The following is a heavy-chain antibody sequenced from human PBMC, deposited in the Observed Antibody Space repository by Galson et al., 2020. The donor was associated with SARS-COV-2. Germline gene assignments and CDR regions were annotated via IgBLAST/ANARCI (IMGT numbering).Heavy chain of an antibody. V-gene: IGHV3-11*04. Sequence: NSGGSLRLSCATSGFTFSNYYMTWIRQAPGKGLKWISYISHRSVAAYYTDSVKGRFTISRDNARKSLYLQMNSLGVEDTAVYCCARGGIWPTYHFVFGGPGTLVTVSS. CDR2: ISHRSVAA. CDR1: GFTFSNYY. J-gene: IGHJ4*02. CDR3: ARGGIWPTYHFVF. D-gene: IGHD2-2*01.